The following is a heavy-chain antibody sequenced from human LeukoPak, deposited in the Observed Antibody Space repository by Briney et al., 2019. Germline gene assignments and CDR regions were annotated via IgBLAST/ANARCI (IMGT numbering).Heavy chain of an antibody. V-gene: IGHV4-4*02. CDR2: IYHSVST. Sequence: PSETLSLTCAVSGGSISSSNWWSWVRQPPGKGLEWIGEIYHSVSTNYNPSLKSRVTISADKSKNQFSLKLSSVTAADTAVYYCARRGHSSSWYRGFDPWGQGTLVTVSS. CDR1: GGSISSSNW. CDR3: ARRGHSSSWYRGFDP. J-gene: IGHJ5*02. D-gene: IGHD6-13*01.